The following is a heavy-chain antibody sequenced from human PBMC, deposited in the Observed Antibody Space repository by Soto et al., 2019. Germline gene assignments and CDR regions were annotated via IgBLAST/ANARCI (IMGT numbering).Heavy chain of an antibody. J-gene: IGHJ3*02. V-gene: IGHV4-59*01. CDR3: ARGFYHGGAFDI. CDR2: IYYTGST. D-gene: IGHD3-16*01. CDR1: GGSISPSY. Sequence: SETLSLTCTVSGGSISPSYWSWIRQSPRKGLEWIGYIYYTGSTNYNPSLSSRVTISLDTSQNEFSLKLSSVTAADTAVYYCARGFYHGGAFDIWGQGTMVTVS.